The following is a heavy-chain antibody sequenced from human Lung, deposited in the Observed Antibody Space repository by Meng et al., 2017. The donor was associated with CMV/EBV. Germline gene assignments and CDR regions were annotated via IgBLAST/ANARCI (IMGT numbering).Heavy chain of an antibody. CDR3: ARGSSEFYQMKFLYNGLDF. D-gene: IGHD3-22*01. CDR1: NGPLRGFF. J-gene: IGHJ6*02. Sequence: SETLSLXXDVHNGPLRGFFWSWLRQPPGKGLEWIGEIDHSGQTNYNPSLTNRVTISLYTSTNQFSLRLSSMTAADSAVYYCARGSSEFYQMKFLYNGLDFWGQGTXVTVSS. V-gene: IGHV4-34*01. CDR2: IDHSGQT.